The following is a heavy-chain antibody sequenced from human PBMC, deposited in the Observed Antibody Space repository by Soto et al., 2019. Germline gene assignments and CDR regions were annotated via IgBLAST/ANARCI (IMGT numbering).Heavy chain of an antibody. CDR3: ARLDDCSSTSCQGIPPYYYYMDV. CDR1: GGSISSYY. V-gene: IGHV4-59*08. D-gene: IGHD2-2*01. CDR2: IYYSGST. J-gene: IGHJ6*03. Sequence: SETLSLTCTVSGGSISSYYWSWIRQPPGKGLEWIGYIYYSGSTNYNPSLKSRVTISVDTSKNQFSLKLSSVTAADTAVYYCARLDDCSSTSCQGIPPYYYYMDVWGKGTTVTVSS.